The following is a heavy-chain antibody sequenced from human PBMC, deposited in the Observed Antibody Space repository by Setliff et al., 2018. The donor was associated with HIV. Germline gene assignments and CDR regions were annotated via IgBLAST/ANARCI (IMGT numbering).Heavy chain of an antibody. D-gene: IGHD3-22*01. CDR3: ARGIPYSYGGRGHPL. V-gene: IGHV4-34*01. CDR2: VNRGRRT. Sequence: SETLSLTCALYGGSFSDYYWSWIRQPPGMGLEWIGEVNRGRRTNYNSSLKSRVTISIDTSRNQFSLTVSSVTAADPAVYYCARGIPYSYGGRGHPLWGQGTLVTVSS. CDR1: GGSFSDYY. J-gene: IGHJ4*02.